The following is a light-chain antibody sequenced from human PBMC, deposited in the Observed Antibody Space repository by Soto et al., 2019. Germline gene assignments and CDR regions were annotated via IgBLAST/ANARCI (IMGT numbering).Light chain of an antibody. Sequence: IVMTQSPSPLAVSPGRRATLSCRASQSVSSNLAWYQQKPGQAPSLFIYGASTRATGIPSRFSGSGSGTEFTLTISSLQSDDFAAYYCQQYNNYPRTFGQGTKVDIK. CDR2: GAS. J-gene: IGKJ1*01. V-gene: IGKV3-15*01. CDR3: QQYNNYPRT. CDR1: QSVSSN.